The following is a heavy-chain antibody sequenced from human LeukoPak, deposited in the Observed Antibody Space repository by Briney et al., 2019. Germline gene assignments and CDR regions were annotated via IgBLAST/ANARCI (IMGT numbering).Heavy chain of an antibody. V-gene: IGHV3-73*01. J-gene: IGHJ4*02. CDR1: GFTFSGSA. D-gene: IGHD3-9*01. CDR2: IRSKANSYAT. Sequence: GGSLKLSCAASGFTFSGSAMHWVRQASGKGLEWVGRIRSKANSYATAYAASVKGRFTISRDDSKNTAYLQMNSLKTEDTAVYYCTRHGGYYNGQDYWGQGTLVIVSS. CDR3: TRHGGYYNGQDY.